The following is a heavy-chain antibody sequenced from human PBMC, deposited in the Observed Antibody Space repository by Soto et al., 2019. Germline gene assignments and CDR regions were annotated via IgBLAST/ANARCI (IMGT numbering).Heavy chain of an antibody. CDR1: GYTFTGYY. Sequence: ASVKVSCKASGYTFTGYYMHWVRQAPGQGLEWMGWINPNSGGTNYAQKFQGWVTMTRDTSISTAYMELSRLRSDDTAVYYCARDLQDIVVVPAAATWRAFDIWGQGTMVTVSS. D-gene: IGHD2-2*01. J-gene: IGHJ3*02. CDR3: ARDLQDIVVVPAAATWRAFDI. CDR2: INPNSGGT. V-gene: IGHV1-2*04.